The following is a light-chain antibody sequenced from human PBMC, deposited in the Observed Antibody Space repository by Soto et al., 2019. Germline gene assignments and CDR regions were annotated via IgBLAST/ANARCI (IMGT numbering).Light chain of an antibody. CDR3: SSYTISNALV. Sequence: QSALTQPASVSGSPGQSITISCTGTISDVGGYNYVSWYQQHPDKAPKLMIYEVSNRPSGVSNRFSGSKSGNTASLTISGLQADDEADYYCSSYTISNALVFGGGTKVTVL. J-gene: IGLJ2*01. CDR2: EVS. V-gene: IGLV2-14*01. CDR1: ISDVGGYNY.